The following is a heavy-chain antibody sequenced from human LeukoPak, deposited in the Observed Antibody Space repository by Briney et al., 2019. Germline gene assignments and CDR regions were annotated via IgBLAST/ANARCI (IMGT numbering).Heavy chain of an antibody. D-gene: IGHD3-16*01. CDR3: ARGGEGSDGMDV. Sequence: GASVKVSCKASGYTFTGKFTHWVRQAPGQGLEWMGWINPNSGGTNYAQKFQGRVTMTRDTSISTAYMELSRLRSDDTAVYYCARGGEGSDGMDVWGQGTTVTVS. V-gene: IGHV1-2*02. CDR2: INPNSGGT. CDR1: GYTFTGKF. J-gene: IGHJ6*02.